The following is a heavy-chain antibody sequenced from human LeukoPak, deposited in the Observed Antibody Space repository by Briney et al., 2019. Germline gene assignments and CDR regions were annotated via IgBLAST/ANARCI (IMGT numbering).Heavy chain of an antibody. V-gene: IGHV3-21*01. J-gene: IGHJ3*02. CDR3: ARGPLAVAGAFDI. CDR1: GFTFSSYS. CDR2: ISSSSSYI. D-gene: IGHD6-19*01. Sequence: GGSLRLSCAASGFTFSSYSMNWVRQAPGKGLAWVSSISSSSSYIYYADSVKGRFTISRDNAKNSLYLQMNSLRAEDTAVYYCARGPLAVAGAFDIWGQGTMVTVSS.